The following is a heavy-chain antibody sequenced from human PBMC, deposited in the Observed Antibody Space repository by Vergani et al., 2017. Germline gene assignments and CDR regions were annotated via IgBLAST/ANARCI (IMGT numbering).Heavy chain of an antibody. Sequence: QVQLVQSGAEVKKPGASVKVSCKTSGYIFNNYGISWVRQAPGQGLELVGWISAYTGDTKYAQKLQGRVTMTRDTSTSTGDMELRSLRSDDTAVYYCARVHGDYEPPGDGRIDWGQGTLVTVSS. CDR1: GYIFNNYG. V-gene: IGHV1-18*01. CDR2: ISAYTGDT. J-gene: IGHJ4*02. D-gene: IGHD4-17*01. CDR3: ARVHGDYEPPGDGRID.